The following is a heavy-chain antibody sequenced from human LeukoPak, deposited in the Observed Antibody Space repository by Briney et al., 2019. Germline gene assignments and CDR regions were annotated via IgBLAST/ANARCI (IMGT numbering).Heavy chain of an antibody. CDR3: ARQIADSSGPIDY. CDR1: GYTFASYW. V-gene: IGHV5-51*01. D-gene: IGHD6-19*01. Sequence: GESLKISCKGSGYTFASYWIAWVRQMPGNGLEWMGIIYPGDSDTRYSPSFQGQATISADKSISTAYLQWSSLKASDTAIYYCARQIADSSGPIDYWGQGTLVTVSS. J-gene: IGHJ4*02. CDR2: IYPGDSDT.